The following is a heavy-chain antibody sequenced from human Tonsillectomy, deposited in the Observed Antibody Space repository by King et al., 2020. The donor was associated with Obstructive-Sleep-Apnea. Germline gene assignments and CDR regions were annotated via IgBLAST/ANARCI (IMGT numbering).Heavy chain of an antibody. V-gene: IGHV1-2*04. CDR3: ARDYSSSWNWYFDL. CDR2: INPSSVGT. D-gene: IGHD6-13*01. J-gene: IGHJ2*01. CDR1: GYTFTGYY. Sequence: VQLVQSGAVLKKPGASVKVSCKASGYTFTGYYIHWVRQAPGQGLEWMGWINPSSVGTNYAQKFQVWVTMTRDTSSNPAYMEVSRLRSDDTDVYYCARDYSSSWNWYFDLWGRGTLVTVSS.